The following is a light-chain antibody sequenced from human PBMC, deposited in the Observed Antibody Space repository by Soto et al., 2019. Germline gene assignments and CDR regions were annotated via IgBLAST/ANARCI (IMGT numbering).Light chain of an antibody. Sequence: EIVLTQSPATLSLSPGERATLSCRASQSVSSDYLVWYQQKPGQAPRLLIYGASRRATGIPDRFSGGGSGTDFILTISRLEPEDFAVYYFQHYATTPTSFPFGP. V-gene: IGKV3-20*01. CDR3: QHYATTPTSFP. J-gene: IGKJ3*01. CDR1: QSVSSDY. CDR2: GAS.